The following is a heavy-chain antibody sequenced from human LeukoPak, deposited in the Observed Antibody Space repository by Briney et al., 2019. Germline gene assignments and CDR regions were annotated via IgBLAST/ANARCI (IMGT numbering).Heavy chain of an antibody. V-gene: IGHV4-59*01. J-gene: IGHJ6*03. Sequence: SETLSLTCTVSGGSISSYYWSWIRQPPGKGLEWIGYIYYSGSTNYNPSLKSRVTISVDTSKNQFSLKLSSVTAADTAVYYCASLSFNGYYYYYYMDVWGKGTTVTVSS. D-gene: IGHD3-10*01. CDR1: GGSISSYY. CDR3: ASLSFNGYYYYYYMDV. CDR2: IYYSGST.